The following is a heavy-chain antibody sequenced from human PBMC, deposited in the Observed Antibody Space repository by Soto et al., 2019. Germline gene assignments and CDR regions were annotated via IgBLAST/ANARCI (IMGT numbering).Heavy chain of an antibody. CDR2: ISSSSSTI. CDR1: GFTFSSYS. J-gene: IGHJ6*02. CDR3: ARTGIAVAVVWSGMDV. Sequence: EVQLVESGGGLVQPGGSLRLSCAASGFTFSSYSMNWVRQAPGKGLEWVSYISSSSSTIYYADSVKGRFTISRDNAKNSLYLQMNSLRAEDTAVYYCARTGIAVAVVWSGMDVWGQGTTVTVSS. D-gene: IGHD6-19*01. V-gene: IGHV3-48*01.